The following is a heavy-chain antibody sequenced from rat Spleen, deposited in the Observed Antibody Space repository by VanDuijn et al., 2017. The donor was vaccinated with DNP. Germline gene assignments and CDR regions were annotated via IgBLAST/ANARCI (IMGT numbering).Heavy chain of an antibody. Sequence: EVQVLESGGGLVQPGNSLKLSWATSGFTFSTAWMFWFRQFPEKRLEWVARIKAESYSYATDYTESVKGRFTISRDDSRSSIYLQMNYLKEEDTAIYYCAWPSTWGQGVMVTVSS. J-gene: IGHJ2*01. CDR3: AWPST. V-gene: IGHV6-6*01. CDR1: GFTFSTAW. CDR2: IKAESYSYAT. D-gene: IGHD1-10*01.